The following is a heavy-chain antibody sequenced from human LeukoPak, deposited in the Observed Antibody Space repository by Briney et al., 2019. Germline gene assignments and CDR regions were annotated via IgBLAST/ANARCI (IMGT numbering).Heavy chain of an antibody. CDR2: IYYSGST. Sequence: PSETLSLTCTVSGGSIGSYYWSWIRQPPGKGLEWIGYIYYSGSTNYNPSLKSRVTISVDTSKNQLSLKLSSVTAADTAVYYCARARSGLLEFDPWGQGTLVTVSS. CDR1: GGSIGSYY. V-gene: IGHV4-59*01. J-gene: IGHJ5*02. D-gene: IGHD2-15*01. CDR3: ARARSGLLEFDP.